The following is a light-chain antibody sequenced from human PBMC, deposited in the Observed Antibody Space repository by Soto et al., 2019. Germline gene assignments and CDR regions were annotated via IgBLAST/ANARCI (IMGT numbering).Light chain of an antibody. CDR3: HQYGDPPIP. Sequence: ETVLTQSPGTLSLSPGERATLSCRASQSVTSGFLAWYQQKPGQAPRLLLYGISSRAAGIPDRFSGSGSGTEFTLTISRLEPEDFAVYYCHQYGDPPIPFGGGTKV. CDR1: QSVTSGF. V-gene: IGKV3-20*01. CDR2: GIS. J-gene: IGKJ4*01.